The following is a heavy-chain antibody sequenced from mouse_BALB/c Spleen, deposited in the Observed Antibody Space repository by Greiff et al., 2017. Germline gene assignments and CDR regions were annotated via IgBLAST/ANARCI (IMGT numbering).Heavy chain of an antibody. CDR2: INPYNGGT. D-gene: IGHD2-4*01. V-gene: IGHV1-18*01. CDR1: GYSFTGYT. Sequence: EVQLQQSGPELVKPGASMKISCKASGYSFTGYTMNWVKQSHGKNLEWIGLINPYNGGTSYNQKFKGKATLTVDKSSSTAYMELLSLTSEDSAVYYCARCPLYDYDGHYAMDYWGQGTSVTVSS. CDR3: ARCPLYDYDGHYAMDY. J-gene: IGHJ4*01.